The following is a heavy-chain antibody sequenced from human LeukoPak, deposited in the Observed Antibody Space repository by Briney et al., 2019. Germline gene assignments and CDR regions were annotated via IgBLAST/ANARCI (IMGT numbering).Heavy chain of an antibody. CDR1: GFTDSSYY. CDR2: IYSGGST. J-gene: IGHJ4*02. V-gene: IGHV3-66*02. CDR3: ERAWSGYSSGWYGVY. D-gene: IGHD6-19*01. Sequence: GGPLRLSCAPCGFTDSSYYMSWARHAPGKTLEWVSVIYSGGSTYCADSVKGLHTISRDNSKNTLYLQMNSLRGEDTAVYYCERAWSGYSSGWYGVYGGEGTLVTVSS.